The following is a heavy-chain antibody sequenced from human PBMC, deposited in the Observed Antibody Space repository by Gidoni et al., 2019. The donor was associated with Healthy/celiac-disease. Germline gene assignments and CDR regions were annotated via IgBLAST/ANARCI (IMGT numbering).Heavy chain of an antibody. CDR1: GCTFRSYA. Sequence: QVQLVQSGAEVKKPGSSVKVSCKASGCTFRSYALSWVRQAPGQGLEWMGGIIPIFGTANYAQKFQGRVTITADESTSTAYMELSSLRSEDTAVYYCARDQWGYSYGYVAYNWFDPWGQGTLVTVSS. V-gene: IGHV1-69*01. D-gene: IGHD5-18*01. J-gene: IGHJ5*02. CDR3: ARDQWGYSYGYVAYNWFDP. CDR2: IIPIFGTA.